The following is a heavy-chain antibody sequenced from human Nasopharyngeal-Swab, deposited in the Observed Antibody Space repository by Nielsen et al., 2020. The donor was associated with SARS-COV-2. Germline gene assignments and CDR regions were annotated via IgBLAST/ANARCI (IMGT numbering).Heavy chain of an antibody. CDR1: GGSFSASY. J-gene: IGHJ6*03. CDR3: ARGLSGIVPAPILGLGPYYSYYYMDV. CDR2: LNHSGGT. Sequence: SETLSLTCAVSGGSFSASYWGWLRQPPGKGLAWIGELNHSGGTNYNPSLKSRVTMSVDTSKNQFSLKLSSVTAADTAVYYCARGLSGIVPAPILGLGPYYSYYYMDVWGKGTTVTVSS. D-gene: IGHD2-2*01. V-gene: IGHV4-34*01.